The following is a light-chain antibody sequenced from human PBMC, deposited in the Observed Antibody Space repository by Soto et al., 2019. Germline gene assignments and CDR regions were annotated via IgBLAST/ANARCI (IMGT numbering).Light chain of an antibody. CDR2: GAS. J-gene: IGKJ1*01. CDR3: QQDGRSSWT. CDR1: QSVSSSY. V-gene: IGKV3-20*01. Sequence: EIVLTQSPGTLSLSPGERATLSCRASQSVSSSYLAWYQQKPGQAPRLLIYGASSRATGIPDRFSGSGSGTDFTLTISRLEPEDFAVYSCQQDGRSSWTSGQGTKV.